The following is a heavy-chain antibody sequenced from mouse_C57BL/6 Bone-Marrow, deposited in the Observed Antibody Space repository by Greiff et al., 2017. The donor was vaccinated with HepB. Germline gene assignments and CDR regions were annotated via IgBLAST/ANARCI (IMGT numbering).Heavy chain of an antibody. CDR3: ARRSRSWYFDV. J-gene: IGHJ1*03. CDR1: GYTFTSYW. V-gene: IGHV1-74*01. Sequence: QVQLQQPGAELVKPGASVKVSCKASGYTFTSYWMHWVKQRPGQGLEWIGRIHPSDSDTNYNEKFKSKATLTVDTSSSTAYMQLSSLTSEDSAVYYCARRSRSWYFDVWGTGTTVTVSS. CDR2: IHPSDSDT.